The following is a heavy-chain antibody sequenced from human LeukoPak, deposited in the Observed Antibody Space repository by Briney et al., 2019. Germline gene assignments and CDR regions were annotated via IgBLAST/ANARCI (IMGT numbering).Heavy chain of an antibody. V-gene: IGHV3-21*01. CDR3: ARARTYYYDSSGYPFDY. Sequence: GGSLRLSCAASGFTFSSYSMNWVRQAPGRGLEWLSSISSSSSYIYYADSVKGRFTISRDNAKNSLYLQMNSLRAEDTAVYYCARARTYYYDSSGYPFDYWGQGTMVTVSS. D-gene: IGHD3-22*01. J-gene: IGHJ4*02. CDR1: GFTFSSYS. CDR2: ISSSSSYI.